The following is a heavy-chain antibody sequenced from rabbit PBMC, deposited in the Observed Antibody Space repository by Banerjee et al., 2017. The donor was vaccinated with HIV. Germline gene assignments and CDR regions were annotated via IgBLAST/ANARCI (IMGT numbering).Heavy chain of an antibody. V-gene: IGHV1S47*01. CDR3: ARYNTYGYTAAAYAKF. Sequence: QEQLVESGGGLVQPGGSLKLSCKASGFDFSSYGVSWVRQAPGKGLEWIGYITYRGSAYYASWVNGRFTISRENTQNTLYLQLNSLTAADTATYFCARYNTYGYTAAAYAKFWGQGTLVTVS. CDR1: GFDFSSYG. D-gene: IGHD6-1*01. J-gene: IGHJ3*01. CDR2: ITYRGSA.